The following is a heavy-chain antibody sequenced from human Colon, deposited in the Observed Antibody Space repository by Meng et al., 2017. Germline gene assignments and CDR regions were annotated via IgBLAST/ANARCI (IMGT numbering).Heavy chain of an antibody. CDR3: ARGPNYYDIRS. CDR1: GGTFSSYA. CDR2: IVPSFGTA. D-gene: IGHD3-22*01. Sequence: SVKVSCKASGGTFSSYAFSWVRQAPGQGLEWMGGIVPSFGTAKYAQKYQDRVSITTGESTSTAYMELRSLRSEETAVYYCARGPNYYDIRSWGQGTQVPSPQ. V-gene: IGHV1-69*05. J-gene: IGHJ5*02.